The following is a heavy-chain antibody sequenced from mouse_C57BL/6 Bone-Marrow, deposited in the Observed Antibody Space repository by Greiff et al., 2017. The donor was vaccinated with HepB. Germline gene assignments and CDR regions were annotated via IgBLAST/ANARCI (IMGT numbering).Heavy chain of an antibody. CDR1: GYAFSSSW. J-gene: IGHJ2*01. Sequence: VQLQQSGPELVKPGASVKISCKASGYAFSSSWMNWVKQRPGKGLEWIGRIYPGDGDTNYNGKFKGKATLTADKSSSTAYMQLSSLTSEDSAVYCCASSSGYYFDYWGQGTTLTVSS. D-gene: IGHD3-2*02. CDR3: ASSSGYYFDY. V-gene: IGHV1-82*01. CDR2: IYPGDGDT.